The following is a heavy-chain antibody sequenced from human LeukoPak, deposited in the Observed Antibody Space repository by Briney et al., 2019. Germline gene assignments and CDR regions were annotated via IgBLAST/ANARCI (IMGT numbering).Heavy chain of an antibody. CDR2: VTGSGGST. V-gene: IGHV3-23*01. CDR3: AKEDPAIILGIDY. J-gene: IGHJ4*02. Sequence: PGGSLRLACAASGLSFSNYPISWVHQAPAKALEGLSAVTGSGGSTYYAGSVRGRFTISRENSKNTLFLQLDSLRVEDTAVYYCAKEDPAIILGIDYWGQGALVIVSS. CDR1: GLSFSNYP. D-gene: IGHD5-18*01.